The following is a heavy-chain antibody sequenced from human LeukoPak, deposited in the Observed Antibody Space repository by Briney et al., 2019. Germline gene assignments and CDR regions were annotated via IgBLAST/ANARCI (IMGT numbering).Heavy chain of an antibody. V-gene: IGHV3-33*01. CDR1: GFIFSDYG. Sequence: GRSLRLSCAVSGFIFSDYGFHWVRQAPGKGLEWVAVTRFDGSIKQYADSVKGRFTISRDDSKNTLYLQMNFLQSEDTAVYYCARWGGTRQYYFDYWGQGTLVTVSS. D-gene: IGHD1-1*01. J-gene: IGHJ4*02. CDR2: TRFDGSIK. CDR3: ARWGGTRQYYFDY.